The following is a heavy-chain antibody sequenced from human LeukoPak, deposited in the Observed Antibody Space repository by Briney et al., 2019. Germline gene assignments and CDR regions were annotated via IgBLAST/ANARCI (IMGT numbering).Heavy chain of an antibody. CDR1: GFTFSSYG. D-gene: IGHD6-13*01. Sequence: GGSLRLSCAASGFTFSSYGMNWVRQTPGKGLEWVSKISSGGGTTYYADSVKGRFTISRDNAKNSLYLQMNSLRAEDTAVYYSSLEGSSWYRYFQHWGQGTLVTVSS. CDR3: SLEGSSWYRYFQH. CDR2: ISSGGGTT. V-gene: IGHV3-48*03. J-gene: IGHJ1*01.